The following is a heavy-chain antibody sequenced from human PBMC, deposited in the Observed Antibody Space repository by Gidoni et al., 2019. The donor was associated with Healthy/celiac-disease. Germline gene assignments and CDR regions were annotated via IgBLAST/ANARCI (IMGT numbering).Heavy chain of an antibody. Sequence: QVQLQQWGAGLLKPSETLSLTCAVYGGTFSGYYWRWIRQPPGKGLEWIGEINHSGSTNYNPSLKSRVTISGDTSKNQFSLKLSSVTAADTAVYYCARGPARWFRGGWGYWGQGTLVTVSS. CDR1: GGTFSGYY. J-gene: IGHJ4*02. V-gene: IGHV4-34*01. CDR2: INHSGST. CDR3: ARGPARWFRGGWGY. D-gene: IGHD3-16*01.